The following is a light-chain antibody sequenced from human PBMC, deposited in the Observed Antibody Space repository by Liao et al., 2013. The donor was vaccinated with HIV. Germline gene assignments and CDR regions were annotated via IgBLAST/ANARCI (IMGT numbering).Light chain of an antibody. CDR3: QTADSSGTYVV. CDR1: ILGDKY. J-gene: IGLJ2*01. CDR2: QNT. Sequence: SDELTQPSSVSVSPGQTASITCSGNILGDKYASWYQQRPGQSPVLVIYQNTKRPSGIPERFSGSSSGTTVTLTISGVQAEDEADYYCQTADSSGTYVVFGGGTKLTVL. V-gene: IGLV3-25*03.